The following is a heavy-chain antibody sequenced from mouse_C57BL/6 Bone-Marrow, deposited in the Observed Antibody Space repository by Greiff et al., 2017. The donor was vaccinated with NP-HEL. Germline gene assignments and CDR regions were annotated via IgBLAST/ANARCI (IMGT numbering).Heavy chain of an antibody. CDR1: GYTFTSYG. CDR3: ARYSVTKGAMDY. J-gene: IGHJ4*01. D-gene: IGHD2-12*01. V-gene: IGHV1-81*01. CDR2: IYPRSGNT. Sequence: QVQLQQSGAELARPGATVKLSCKASGYTFTSYGISWVKQRTGQGLEWIGEIYPRSGNTYYNEKFKGKATLTADKSSSTAYMELRSLTSEDSAVYFCARYSVTKGAMDYWGQGTSVTVSS.